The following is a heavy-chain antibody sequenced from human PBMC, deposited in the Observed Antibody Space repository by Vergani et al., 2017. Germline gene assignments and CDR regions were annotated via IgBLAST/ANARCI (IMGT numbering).Heavy chain of an antibody. CDR2: ISSSSSYI. J-gene: IGHJ3*02. D-gene: IGHD6-19*01. Sequence: EVQLVESGGGLVKPGGSLRLSCAASGFTFSSYSMNWVRQAPGKGLEWVSSISSSSSYIYYADSVKGRFTISRDNAKNSLYLQMNSLRAEDTALYYCAREDSSGSDAFDIWGQGTMVTVSS. CDR1: GFTFSSYS. V-gene: IGHV3-21*01. CDR3: AREDSSGSDAFDI.